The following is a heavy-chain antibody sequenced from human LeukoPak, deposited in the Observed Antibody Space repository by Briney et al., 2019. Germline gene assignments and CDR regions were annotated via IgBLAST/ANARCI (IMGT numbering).Heavy chain of an antibody. J-gene: IGHJ4*02. CDR1: GFTFSDYY. V-gene: IGHV3-11*04. Sequence: GGSLRLSCAASGFTFSDYYMSWIRRAPGKGLEWVSYISSSGNTISYADSVKGRFTISRDNAKNSLYLQMNSLRAEDTAVYYCASPRESDTAMVFDYWGQGTLVTVSS. CDR3: ASPRESDTAMVFDY. CDR2: ISSSGNTI. D-gene: IGHD5-18*01.